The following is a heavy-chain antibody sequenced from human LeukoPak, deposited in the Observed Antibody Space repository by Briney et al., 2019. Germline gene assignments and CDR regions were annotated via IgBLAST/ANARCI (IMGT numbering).Heavy chain of an antibody. CDR3: AKEYCSGGSCYSGY. V-gene: IGHV3-23*01. CDR2: ISSSGYTT. Sequence: PGGSLRLSCAASGFSFSSYAMSWVHQAPGKGLEWVSAISSSGYTTYYADSVKGRFSISRDNSKNTVYLQMSSLRGEDTAVYHCAKEYCSGGSCYSGYWGQGALVTASS. D-gene: IGHD2-15*01. J-gene: IGHJ4*02. CDR1: GFSFSSYA.